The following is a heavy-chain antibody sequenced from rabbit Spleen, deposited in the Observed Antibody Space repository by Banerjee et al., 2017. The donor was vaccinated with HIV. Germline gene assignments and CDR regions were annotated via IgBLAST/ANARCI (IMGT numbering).Heavy chain of an antibody. CDR2: IYAGSSGGT. CDR1: GFSFNSIFW. CDR3: ARDTSSSFSSYGMDL. V-gene: IGHV1S45*01. J-gene: IGHJ6*01. D-gene: IGHD1-1*01. Sequence: LEESGGGLVQPEGSLTLTCKASGFSFNSIFWICWVRQAPGKGLEWIACIYAGSSGGTYYASWAKGRFTISKTSSTTVTLQMTSLTAADTATYFCARDTSSSFSSYGMDLWGPGTLVTVS.